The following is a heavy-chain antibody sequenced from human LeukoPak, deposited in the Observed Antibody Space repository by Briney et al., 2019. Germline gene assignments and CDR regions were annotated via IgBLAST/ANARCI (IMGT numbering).Heavy chain of an antibody. CDR3: ARDPTPSGSWPQLDY. CDR2: IWYDGSNK. Sequence: PGGSLRLSCAASGFTFSSYGMHWVRQAPGKGLEWVAVIWYDGSNKYYADSVKGRFTISRDNSKNTLYLQMNSLRAEDTAVYYCARDPTPSGSWPQLDYWGQGTLVTVSS. D-gene: IGHD1-26*01. J-gene: IGHJ4*02. V-gene: IGHV3-33*01. CDR1: GFTFSSYG.